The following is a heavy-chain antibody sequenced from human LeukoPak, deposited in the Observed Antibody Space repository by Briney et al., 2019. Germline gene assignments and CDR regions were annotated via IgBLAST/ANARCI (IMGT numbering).Heavy chain of an antibody. CDR3: ARERSCGL. V-gene: IGHV3-7*01. Sequence: GGSLRLSCVASGFTFSSYWMSWVRQAPGKGLEWVANIKEDGSEKYYVDSVKGRFTISRDNAKNSLYLQMNSLRAEDTAVYYCARERSCGLWGQGTLVTVSS. CDR2: IKEDGSEK. CDR1: GFTFSSYW. D-gene: IGHD2-21*01. J-gene: IGHJ4*02.